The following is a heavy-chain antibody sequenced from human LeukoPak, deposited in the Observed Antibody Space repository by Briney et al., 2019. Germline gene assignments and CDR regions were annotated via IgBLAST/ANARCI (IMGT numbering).Heavy chain of an antibody. V-gene: IGHV3-48*01. J-gene: IGHJ4*02. CDR2: IRGNSETI. CDR3: AKASHYDFWSGYYTGFFDY. Sequence: GGSLRLSCTASGFIFSNYGMNWVRQAPGKGLEWISYIRGNSETIHYADSVKGRFTISRDNAKNSLSLQMTSLRAEDTAVYYCAKASHYDFWSGYYTGFFDYWGQGTLVTVSS. CDR1: GFIFSNYG. D-gene: IGHD3-3*01.